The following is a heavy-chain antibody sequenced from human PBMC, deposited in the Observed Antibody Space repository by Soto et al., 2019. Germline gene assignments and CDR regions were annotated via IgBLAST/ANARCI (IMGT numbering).Heavy chain of an antibody. CDR1: GYSFTSLD. CDR2: MQPSTGRT. V-gene: IGHV1-8*01. Sequence: ASVKVSRKASGYSFTSLDINWVRQTAGQGLEWMGWMQPSTGRTGYAQKFQGRVTMTRDTYINTAYMELTTLTSDDTAFYYCARGVSAGVDYWGQGTLVTVSS. D-gene: IGHD1-26*01. CDR3: ARGVSAGVDY. J-gene: IGHJ4*02.